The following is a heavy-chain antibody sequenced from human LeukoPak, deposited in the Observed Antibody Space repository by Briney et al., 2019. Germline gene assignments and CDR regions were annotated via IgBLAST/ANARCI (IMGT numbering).Heavy chain of an antibody. D-gene: IGHD6-13*01. CDR1: GYTFTSYD. J-gene: IGHJ6*04. CDR3: ARGTFQQSPPDV. V-gene: IGHV1-8*01. CDR2: MNPNSGNT. Sequence: ASVKVSCKASGYTFTSYDINWVRQATGQGLEWMGWMNPNSGNTGYAQKFQGRVTMTRNTSISTAYMELSSLGSEDTAVYYCARGTFQQSPPDVWGKGTTVTVSS.